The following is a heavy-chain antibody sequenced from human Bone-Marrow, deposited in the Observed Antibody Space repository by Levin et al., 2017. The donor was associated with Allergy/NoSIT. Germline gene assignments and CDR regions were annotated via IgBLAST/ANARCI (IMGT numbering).Heavy chain of an antibody. CDR3: ARINQASGFKNWFDP. D-gene: IGHD6-25*01. CDR2: INQRGTA. J-gene: IGHJ5*02. V-gene: IGHV4-4*02. CDR1: GVSIDTYNW. Sequence: PSETLSLTCDVSGVSIDTYNWWTWVRQPPGKGLQWIGDINQRGTATYNSSLRSRVVMSVDQSRNQFSLMVNSVTAADTAVYYCARINQASGFKNWFDPWGPGILVAVSS.